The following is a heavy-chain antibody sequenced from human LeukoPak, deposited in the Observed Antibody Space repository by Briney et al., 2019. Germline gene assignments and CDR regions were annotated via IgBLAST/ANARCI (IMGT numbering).Heavy chain of an antibody. Sequence: GGSLRLSCAASGFTFSSYAMSWVRQAPGKGLEWVSAISGSGGSTYYADSVKGRLTISRDNSKNTLYLQMNSLRAEDTAVYYCAKNAAYYYYYGMDVWGQGTTVTVSS. CDR1: GFTFSSYA. D-gene: IGHD6-25*01. V-gene: IGHV3-23*01. J-gene: IGHJ6*02. CDR2: ISGSGGST. CDR3: AKNAAYYYYYGMDV.